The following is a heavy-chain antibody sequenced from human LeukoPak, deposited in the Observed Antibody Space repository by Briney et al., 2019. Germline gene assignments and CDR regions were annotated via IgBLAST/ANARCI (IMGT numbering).Heavy chain of an antibody. CDR2: VSFSSTTI. CDR1: GLTFNSYW. V-gene: IGHV3-48*01. D-gene: IGHD3-3*01. J-gene: IGHJ6*03. CDR3: ARSPNGDYDFWSGYYTGRWYYMDV. Sequence: GGSLRLSCAASGLTFNSYWMHWVRQVAGKGLEWVSYVSFSSTTIYYADSVKGRFTISRDNAKNSLYLQMNSLRAEDTAVYYCARSPNGDYDFWSGYYTGRWYYMDVWGKGTTVTVSS.